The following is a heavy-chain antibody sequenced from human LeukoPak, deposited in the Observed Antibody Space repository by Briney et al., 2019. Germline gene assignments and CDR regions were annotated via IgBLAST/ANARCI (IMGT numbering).Heavy chain of an antibody. CDR1: GGSISSSNYY. J-gene: IGHJ5*02. Sequence: PSETLSLTCTVSGGSISSSNYYWSWIRQPAGKGLVRIGRIYTSGSTHYNPSLKSRVTMSVDTSKNQFSLRLSSVTAADTAVYYCARDLIESAYSSSSLWFDPWGQGTLVTVSS. CDR3: ARDLIESAYSSSSLWFDP. CDR2: IYTSGST. D-gene: IGHD6-13*01. V-gene: IGHV4-61*02.